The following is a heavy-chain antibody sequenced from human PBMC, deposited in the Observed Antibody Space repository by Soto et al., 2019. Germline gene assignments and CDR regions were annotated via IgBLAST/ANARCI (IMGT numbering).Heavy chain of an antibody. CDR2: ISSSGTTI. V-gene: IGHV3-48*03. CDR1: GFTFSRYE. D-gene: IGHD1-26*01. Sequence: EVQLVESGGGLVQPGGSPRLSCAASGFTFSRYEMTWVRQAPGKGLEWISYISSSGTTIYYADSVKGRFTISRDNAKNSLYLQMNSLRAEDTAVYYCARGRDRIVGAGDAFDLWGQGTLVTVSS. CDR3: ARGRDRIVGAGDAFDL. J-gene: IGHJ3*01.